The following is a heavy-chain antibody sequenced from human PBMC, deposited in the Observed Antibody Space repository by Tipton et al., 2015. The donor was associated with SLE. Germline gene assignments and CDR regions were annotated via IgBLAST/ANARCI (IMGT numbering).Heavy chain of an antibody. V-gene: IGHV4-34*01. CDR2: IGHRGNI. D-gene: IGHD3-3*02. CDR1: GESYY. J-gene: IGHJ5*02. CDR3: ARGPPFMEWERNWFDP. Sequence: TLSLTCSVSGESYYWSWIRQAPGKGLEWIGDIGHRGNINYSPSLNSRVTLSLDTSKNLFSLRLTSVTAADTAVYYCARGPPFMEWERNWFDPWGQGTQVTVSS.